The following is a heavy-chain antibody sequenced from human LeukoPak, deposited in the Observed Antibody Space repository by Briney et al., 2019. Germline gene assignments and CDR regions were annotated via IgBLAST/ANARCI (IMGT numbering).Heavy chain of an antibody. D-gene: IGHD6-13*01. CDR2: ISGSGGST. CDR3: AKTGVGSSWYRYYYYMDV. J-gene: IGHJ6*03. CDR1: GFTFSSYA. Sequence: GGSLRLSCAASGFTFSSYAMSWVRQAPGKGLEWVSAISGSGGSTYYADSVKGRFTISRDNSKNTLYLQMNSLRAEDTAVYYCAKTGVGSSWYRYYYYMDVWGKGTTDTVSS. V-gene: IGHV3-23*01.